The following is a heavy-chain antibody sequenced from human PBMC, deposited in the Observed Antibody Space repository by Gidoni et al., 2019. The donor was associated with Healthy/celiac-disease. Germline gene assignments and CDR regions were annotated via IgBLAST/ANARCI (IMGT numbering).Heavy chain of an antibody. D-gene: IGHD3-3*01. CDR3: ARARADYDFWSGYYVPSYYYYYGMDV. CDR1: GGPIRRYY. J-gene: IGHJ6*02. CDR2: IYYSGST. V-gene: IGHV4-59*01. Sequence: QVQLQESGPGLVKPSETLSLTCTVSGGPIRRYYWIWIRQPPGKGLVWIGYIYYSGSTNYNPSLKSRVTISGDTSKNQFSLKLSSVTAADTAVYYCARARADYDFWSGYYVPSYYYYYGMDVWGQGTTVTVSS.